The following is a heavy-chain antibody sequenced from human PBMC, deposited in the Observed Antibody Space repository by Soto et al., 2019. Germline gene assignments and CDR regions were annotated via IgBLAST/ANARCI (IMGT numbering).Heavy chain of an antibody. D-gene: IGHD3-22*01. Sequence: QVQLQESGPGLVKPSQTLSLTCSVSGASISSGDSYWTWIRQPPGKGLEWIGYIHYSGTTYYNPARKGRVTISVDTSRNQFSPKLSSVTAADTAVYFCARDKSLTTDFDYWGQGTLVTVSS. V-gene: IGHV4-30-4*01. CDR1: GASISSGDSY. CDR3: ARDKSLTTDFDY. CDR2: IHYSGTT. J-gene: IGHJ4*02.